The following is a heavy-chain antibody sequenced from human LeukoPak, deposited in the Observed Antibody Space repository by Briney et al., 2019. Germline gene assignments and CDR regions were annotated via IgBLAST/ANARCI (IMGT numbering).Heavy chain of an antibody. Sequence: PGGSLRLSCAASGFIFSSYPMHWVRQAPGLGLQWVAVISHDGSNKFYEDSVKGRFTISRDNAKNTLYLQMYSLRAEDTAVYYCARERMGSGNWYLDLWGRGTLVTVSS. CDR2: ISHDGSNK. J-gene: IGHJ2*01. D-gene: IGHD3-10*01. V-gene: IGHV3-30*07. CDR3: ARERMGSGNWYLDL. CDR1: GFIFSSYP.